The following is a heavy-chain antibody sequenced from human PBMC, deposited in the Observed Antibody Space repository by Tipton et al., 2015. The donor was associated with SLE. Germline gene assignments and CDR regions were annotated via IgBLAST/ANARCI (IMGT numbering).Heavy chain of an antibody. CDR2: IYSGGST. Sequence: GSLRLSCAASGFTVSSNYMSWVRQAPGKGLEWVSVIYSGGSTYYADSVKGRFTISRTNSKNTLYLQMNSLRAEDTAVYYCARAMSYYYYDSSDAFDIWGQGTMVTVSS. CDR1: GFTVSSNY. CDR3: ARAMSYYYYDSSDAFDI. V-gene: IGHV3-53*04. D-gene: IGHD3-22*01. J-gene: IGHJ3*02.